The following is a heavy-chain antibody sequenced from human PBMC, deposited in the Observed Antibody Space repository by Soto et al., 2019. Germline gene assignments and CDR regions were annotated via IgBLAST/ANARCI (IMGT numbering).Heavy chain of an antibody. Sequence: QVQLQQWGAGLLKPSETLSLTCAVSGGSLGGFHWSCIRQPPGKGLEWIGEISRSGSTNYDPSLKSRVTMSMDTSRNQVSLNLSSVTDADTAVYYCARGRTAALIETRLFRVLFDLWGHGNLVIVSS. D-gene: IGHD3-10*01. J-gene: IGHJ4*01. CDR1: GGSLGGFH. V-gene: IGHV4-34*01. CDR3: ARGRTAALIETRLFRVLFDL. CDR2: ISRSGST.